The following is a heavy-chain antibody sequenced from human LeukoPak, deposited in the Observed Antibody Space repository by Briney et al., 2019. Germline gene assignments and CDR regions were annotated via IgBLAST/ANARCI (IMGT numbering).Heavy chain of an antibody. V-gene: IGHV3-21*04. CDR1: GFTFSSYS. D-gene: IGHD3-10*01. CDR3: AKFGELFNLDY. CDR2: ISSSSSHI. Sequence: GGSLRLSCAASGFTFSSYSMNWVRQAPGKGLEWVSSISSSSSHIYYADSVRGRFTISRDNAKNSLFLQMNSLRAEDTAVYYCAKFGELFNLDYWGQGTLVTVSS. J-gene: IGHJ4*02.